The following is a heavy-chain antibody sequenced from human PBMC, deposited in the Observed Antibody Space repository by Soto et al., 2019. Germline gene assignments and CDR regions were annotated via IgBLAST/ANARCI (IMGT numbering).Heavy chain of an antibody. V-gene: IGHV3-23*01. J-gene: IGHJ6*02. CDR2: ISGSGGST. CDR3: ARQSLLKSIPIYGYFYYAMDV. Sequence: PGGSLRLSCAASGFTFSSYAMSWVRQAPGKGLEWVSAISGSGGSTYYADSVKGRFTISRDNSKNTLYLQMNSLRAEDTAVYYCARQSLLKSIPIYGYFYYAMDVWGQGTSVTVSS. CDR1: GFTFSSYA. D-gene: IGHD3-3*01.